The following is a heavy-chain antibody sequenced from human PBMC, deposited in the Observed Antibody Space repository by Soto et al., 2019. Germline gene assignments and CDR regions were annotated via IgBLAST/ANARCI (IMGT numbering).Heavy chain of an antibody. J-gene: IGHJ4*02. CDR2: ISSSSSYI. CDR1: GFTFSSYS. V-gene: IGHV3-21*01. D-gene: IGHD6-19*01. Sequence: EVQLVESGGGLVQPGGSLRLSCAASGFTFSSYSMNWVRQAPGKGLEWVSSISSSSSYIYYADSVKGRFTISRDNAKNSLELQMNSLRAEDTAVYYCARRSSGWYLFDYWGQGTLVTVSS. CDR3: ARRSSGWYLFDY.